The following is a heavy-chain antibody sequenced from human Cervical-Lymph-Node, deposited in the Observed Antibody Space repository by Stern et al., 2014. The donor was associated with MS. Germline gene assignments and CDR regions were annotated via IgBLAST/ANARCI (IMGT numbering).Heavy chain of an antibody. V-gene: IGHV3-30-3*01. J-gene: IGHJ4*02. CDR2: ISTDGSAT. CDR3: ARDLGY. CDR1: GFTFSNFA. Sequence: QVQLVESGGGVVQPGRSLRLSCAASGFTFSNFAMNWLRQSPGKGLQWLAAISTDGSATNYADSVKGRFTISRDNSKNTLYLEMNSLTTEDTAVFYCARDLGYWGQGTLVTVSS.